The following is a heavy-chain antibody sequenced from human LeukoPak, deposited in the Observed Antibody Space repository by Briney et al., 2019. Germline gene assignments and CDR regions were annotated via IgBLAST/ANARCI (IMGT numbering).Heavy chain of an antibody. CDR3: ARYYDPPVGDAFDI. D-gene: IGHD3-16*01. CDR2: INPDGSEK. J-gene: IGHJ3*02. Sequence: PGGSLRLSFAATGFRFGSDWMSWVRQAPGKGLEWVANINPDGSEKYYVDSMKGRFTISRDNGKNSLYLQLNSPRADDTAVYYCARYYDPPVGDAFDIWGQGTLVTVSS. CDR1: GFRFGSDW. V-gene: IGHV3-7*01.